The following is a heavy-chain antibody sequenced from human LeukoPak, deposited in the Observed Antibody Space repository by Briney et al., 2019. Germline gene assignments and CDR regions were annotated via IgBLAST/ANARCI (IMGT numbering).Heavy chain of an antibody. CDR1: GVSISSYY. V-gene: IGHV4-59*01. D-gene: IGHD1-1*01. CDR3: ASLRPNEYYFDY. CDR2: IYYSGST. J-gene: IGHJ4*02. Sequence: PSETLSLTCTVSGVSISSYYWSWIRQPPGKGLEWIGYIYYSGSTNYNPSLKSRVTISVDTSKNQFSLKLSSVTAADTAVYYCASLRPNEYYFDYWGQGTLVTVSS.